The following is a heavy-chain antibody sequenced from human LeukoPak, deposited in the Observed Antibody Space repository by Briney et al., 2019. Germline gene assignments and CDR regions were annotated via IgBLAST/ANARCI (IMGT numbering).Heavy chain of an antibody. CDR1: GFTFSSYW. J-gene: IGHJ5*02. Sequence: GGSLRLSCVDSGFTFSSYWMHWVRQGPGKGLVWVSRIKNDGSSTSYADSVKGRFTISRDNAKNTLYLQMNSLRAEDTAVYYCTKSDWFDPWGQGTLVTVSS. V-gene: IGHV3-74*01. CDR3: TKSDWFDP. CDR2: IKNDGSST.